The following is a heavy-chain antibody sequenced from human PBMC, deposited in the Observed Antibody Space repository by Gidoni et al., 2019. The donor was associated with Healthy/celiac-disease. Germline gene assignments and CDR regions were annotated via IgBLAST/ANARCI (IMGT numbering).Heavy chain of an antibody. Sequence: EVQLVESGGGLVQPGGSLKLSCAASGFTFSGSAMHWVRQASGKGLEWVGRIRSKANSYATAYAASVKGRFTISRDDSKNTAYLQMNSLKTEDTAVYYCTSHRGDYYGSGSYSGLDYWGQGTLVTVSS. CDR3: TSHRGDYYGSGSYSGLDY. V-gene: IGHV3-73*02. CDR2: IRSKANSYAT. D-gene: IGHD3-10*01. J-gene: IGHJ4*02. CDR1: GFTFSGSA.